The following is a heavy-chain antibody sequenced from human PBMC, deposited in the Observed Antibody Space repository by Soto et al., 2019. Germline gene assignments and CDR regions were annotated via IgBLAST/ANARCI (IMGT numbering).Heavy chain of an antibody. CDR3: ARPYCSSSSCYSPPDY. J-gene: IGHJ4*02. Sequence: GGSLRLSCAASGITLSSFWMHWVRQAPGKGLVWVSLINTDGSDTNYADSVKGRFTISRDNAKNTVYLQMNSLRAEDTAVYYCARPYCSSSSCYSPPDYWGQGTLVTVSS. D-gene: IGHD2-2*01. CDR2: INTDGSDT. CDR1: GITLSSFW. V-gene: IGHV3-74*01.